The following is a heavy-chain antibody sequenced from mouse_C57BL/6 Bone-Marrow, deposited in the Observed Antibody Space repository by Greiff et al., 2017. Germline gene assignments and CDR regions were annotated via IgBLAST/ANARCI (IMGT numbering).Heavy chain of an antibody. Sequence: QVQLKESGAELARPGASVKLSCKASGYTFTSYGISWVKQRTGQGLEWIGEIYPRSGNTYYNEKFKGKATLTADKSSSTAYMGLRSLTSEDSAVYFCARLAPYFDYWGQGTTLTVSS. CDR3: ARLAPYFDY. CDR2: IYPRSGNT. J-gene: IGHJ2*01. V-gene: IGHV1-81*01. CDR1: GYTFTSYG.